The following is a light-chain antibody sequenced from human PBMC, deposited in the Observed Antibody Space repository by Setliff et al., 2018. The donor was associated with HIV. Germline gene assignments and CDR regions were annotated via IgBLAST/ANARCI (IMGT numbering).Light chain of an antibody. CDR3: ATWDASVDGFV. CDR2: KSD. CDR1: SANIGSDS. V-gene: IGLV1-44*01. Sequence: QSVLTQPPSASGAPGQRVTISCSGSSANIGSDSVNWYQQLPTTAPKVLIYKSDQRPSGVPDRFSGSKSGTSASLAISGLPSEDEADYYCATWDASVDGFVFGTGTKVTVL. J-gene: IGLJ1*01.